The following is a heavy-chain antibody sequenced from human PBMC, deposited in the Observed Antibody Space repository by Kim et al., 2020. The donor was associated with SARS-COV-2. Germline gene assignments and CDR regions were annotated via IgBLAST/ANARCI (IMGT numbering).Heavy chain of an antibody. J-gene: IGHJ6*02. CDR2: ISYDGSNK. D-gene: IGHD2-15*01. CDR1: GFTFSSYA. V-gene: IGHV3-30*04. Sequence: GGSLRLSCAASGFTFSSYAMPWVRQAPGKWLEWVAVISYDGSNKYYADSVKGRFTISRDNSKNTLYLQMNSLRAEDTAVYYCARGEVVRFVFTAPLYYYYGMDVWGQGTTVTGSS. CDR3: ARGEVVRFVFTAPLYYYYGMDV.